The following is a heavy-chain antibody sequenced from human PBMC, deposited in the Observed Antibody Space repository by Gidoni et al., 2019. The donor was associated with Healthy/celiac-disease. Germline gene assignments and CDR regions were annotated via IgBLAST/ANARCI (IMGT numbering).Heavy chain of an antibody. CDR3: AKQWELNY. V-gene: IGHV3-30*18. J-gene: IGHJ4*02. CDR1: GFTFSSYG. D-gene: IGHD1-26*01. Sequence: QVQLVESGGGVVKPGRSLRLSCAASGFTFSSYGMHWVRQAPGKGLECVAVISYDGSNKYYADSVKGRFTISRDNSKNTLYLQMNSLRAEDTAVYYCAKQWELNYWGQGTLVTVSS. CDR2: ISYDGSNK.